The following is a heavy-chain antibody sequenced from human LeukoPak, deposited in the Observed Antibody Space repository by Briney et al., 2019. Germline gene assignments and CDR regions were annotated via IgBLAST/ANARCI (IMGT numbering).Heavy chain of an antibody. CDR3: ARDLHELELYYFDS. Sequence: SQTLSLTCDISGDTVSSNSAAWSWIRQSPSRGLEWLGRTYYRSKWFNDYAMSVKGRMTINPDTSKNQFSLQLNSVTPEDTAVYYCARDLHELELYYFDSWGQGTLVIVSS. CDR1: GDTVSSNSAA. J-gene: IGHJ4*02. CDR2: TYYRSKWFN. D-gene: IGHD1-7*01. V-gene: IGHV6-1*01.